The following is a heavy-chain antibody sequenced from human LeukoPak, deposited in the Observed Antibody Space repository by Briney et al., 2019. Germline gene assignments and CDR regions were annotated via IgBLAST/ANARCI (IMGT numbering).Heavy chain of an antibody. J-gene: IGHJ4*02. Sequence: GGSLRLSCAASGSTFSSYAMSWVREAPGKGLEWVSAISGSGGSTYYADSVKGRFTISRDNSKNTLYLQMNSLRAEDTAVYYCAKVDGDYPGADYWGQGTLVTVSS. CDR1: GSTFSSYA. D-gene: IGHD4-17*01. V-gene: IGHV3-23*01. CDR2: ISGSGGST. CDR3: AKVDGDYPGADY.